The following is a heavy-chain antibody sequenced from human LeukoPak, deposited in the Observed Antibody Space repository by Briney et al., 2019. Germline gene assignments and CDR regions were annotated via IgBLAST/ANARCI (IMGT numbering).Heavy chain of an antibody. V-gene: IGHV1-8*01. CDR3: ARGGAGTYYKRDGWFDP. CDR2: MNPNTGNT. J-gene: IGHJ5*02. D-gene: IGHD3-10*01. CDR1: GYTFNSYD. Sequence: ASVKVSCKASGYTFNSYDINWVRQATGQGLEWMGWMNPNTGNTGYGERFQGRVTMTRDNSISTAYMELNSLTSEDAAVYYCARGGAGTYYKRDGWFDPWGQGTVVTVSS.